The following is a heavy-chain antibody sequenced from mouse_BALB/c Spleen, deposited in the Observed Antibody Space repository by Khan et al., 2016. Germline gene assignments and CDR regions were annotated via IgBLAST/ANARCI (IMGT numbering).Heavy chain of an antibody. CDR2: INTYSGES. V-gene: IGHV9-3-1*01. Sequence: QIQLVQSGPELKKPGKTVKISCKASGYTFTNYGMNWVKQAPGKGLKWMGWINTYSGESTYADDFKGRFASSLETSANNAYLQIHKLQNEETATYFCARYRYYYGSSRYFDVWGAGTTVTVSS. D-gene: IGHD1-1*01. CDR1: GYTFTNYG. CDR3: ARYRYYYGSSRYFDV. J-gene: IGHJ1*01.